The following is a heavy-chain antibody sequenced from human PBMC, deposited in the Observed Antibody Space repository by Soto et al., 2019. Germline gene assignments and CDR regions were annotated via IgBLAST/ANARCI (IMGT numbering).Heavy chain of an antibody. D-gene: IGHD6-19*01. J-gene: IGHJ5*02. CDR3: ARERGEYDSGWYIDR. Sequence: PGWSLRLSCAASGFSFSSHSFNWVRQAPGQGLEWVAYLSSRSSLILYADSVRGRFVISRDNALNSLYLQMNSPRDEDTAIYYCARERGEYDSGWYIDRWGQGTPVTVYS. CDR1: GFSFSSHS. V-gene: IGHV3-21*06. CDR2: LSSRSSLI.